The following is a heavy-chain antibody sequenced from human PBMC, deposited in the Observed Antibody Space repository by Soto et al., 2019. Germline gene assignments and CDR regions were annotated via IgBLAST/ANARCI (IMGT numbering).Heavy chain of an antibody. CDR2: IYYSGST. D-gene: IGHD4-17*01. J-gene: IGHJ4*02. CDR1: GGSISSYY. V-gene: IGHV4-59*01. Sequence: QVQLQESGPGQVKPSETLSLTCTVSGGSISSYYWSWIRQPPGKGLEWIGYIYYSGSTNYNPSLKSRVTISVDTSKNQFSLKLSSVTAADTAVYYCARVQYGDYAFDYWGQGTLVTVSS. CDR3: ARVQYGDYAFDY.